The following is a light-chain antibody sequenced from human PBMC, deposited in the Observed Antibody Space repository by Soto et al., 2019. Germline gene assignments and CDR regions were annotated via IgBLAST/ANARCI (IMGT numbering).Light chain of an antibody. J-gene: IGKJ1*01. V-gene: IGKV4-1*01. Sequence: DIVMTQSPDSLTVSLGERATINCKSSQSVLYSSNNKNYLAWYQQKPRQPPKLLINWASIRESGVPDRFSGSGSGTDFTLSSSSLQAEDVAVYYCQQYYSDPRTFGQGTNVEIK. CDR2: WAS. CDR1: QSVLYSSNNKNY. CDR3: QQYYSDPRT.